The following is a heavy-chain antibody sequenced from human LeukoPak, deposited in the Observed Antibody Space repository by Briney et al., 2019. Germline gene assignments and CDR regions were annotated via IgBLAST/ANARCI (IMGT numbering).Heavy chain of an antibody. D-gene: IGHD2-21*02. J-gene: IGHJ2*01. CDR2: ISTGGSYI. Sequence: PGGSLRLSCAASGFIFSSNSMNWVRQAPGKGLEWVSCISTGGSYIYYADSVKGRFTISRDNAKNSLYLQMNSLRDEDTAVYYCARVSCGGDCNNLLWYFDLWGRGTLVTVAS. V-gene: IGHV3-21*01. CDR3: ARVSCGGDCNNLLWYFDL. CDR1: GFIFSSNS.